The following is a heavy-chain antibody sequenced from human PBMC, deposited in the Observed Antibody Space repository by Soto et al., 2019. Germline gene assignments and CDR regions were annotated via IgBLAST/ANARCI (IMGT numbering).Heavy chain of an antibody. J-gene: IGHJ4*02. CDR1: GYTFTSYG. CDR2: ISGYNGNT. V-gene: IGHV1-18*01. CDR3: ARDLVVSGPFDY. D-gene: IGHD2-2*01. Sequence: QVQLVQSEAEVKKPGASVKVSCKASGYTFTSYGISWVRQAPGQGLEWMGWISGYNGNTHDAQKLQGRVTMTTDSSTSTAYMELRSLRSDDTAVYYCARDLVVSGPFDYWGQGTLVTVSS.